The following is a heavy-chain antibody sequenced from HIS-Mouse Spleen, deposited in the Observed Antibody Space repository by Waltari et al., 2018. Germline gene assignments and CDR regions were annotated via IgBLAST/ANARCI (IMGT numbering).Heavy chain of an antibody. Sequence: QVQLVQSGAEVKKPGASVKVSCKASGYTFTGYYMHWVRQAPGQGLEWMGWINPNRGGTNYAQKFQGRVTMTRDTSISTAYMELSRLRSDDTAVYYCARDPRLGTYWYFDLWGRGTLVTVSS. J-gene: IGHJ2*01. CDR2: INPNRGGT. CDR1: GYTFTGYY. D-gene: IGHD7-27*01. CDR3: ARDPRLGTYWYFDL. V-gene: IGHV1-2*02.